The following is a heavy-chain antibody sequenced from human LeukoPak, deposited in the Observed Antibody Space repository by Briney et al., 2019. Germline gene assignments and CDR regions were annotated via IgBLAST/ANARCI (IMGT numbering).Heavy chain of an antibody. CDR2: IVVGSGNT. CDR3: AAEAYCGGDCYSDDAFDT. V-gene: IGHV1-58*02. D-gene: IGHD2-21*02. J-gene: IGHJ3*02. CDR1: GFTFTSSA. Sequence: SVKVSCKASGFTFTSSAMQWVRQARGQRLEWIGWIVVGSGNTNYAQKFQERVTITRDMSTSTAYMELSSLRSEDTAVYYCAAEAYCGGDCYSDDAFDTWGQGTMVTVSS.